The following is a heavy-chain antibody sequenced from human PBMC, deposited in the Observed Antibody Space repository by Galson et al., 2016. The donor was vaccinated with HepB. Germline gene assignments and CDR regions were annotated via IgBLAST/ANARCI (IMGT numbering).Heavy chain of an antibody. D-gene: IGHD3-10*01. CDR3: ARDWKITMLRGLIGY. V-gene: IGHV3-74*01. CDR1: GFSFSGYW. J-gene: IGHJ4*02. Sequence: LRLSCAASGFSFSGYWMYWVRQVPGKGPVWVSRINSDGTSTTYADPVKGRFTISRDNAKNTLFLQMNSLRPEDPAVDYCARDWKITMLRGLIGYWGQGTQVTVSS. CDR2: INSDGTST.